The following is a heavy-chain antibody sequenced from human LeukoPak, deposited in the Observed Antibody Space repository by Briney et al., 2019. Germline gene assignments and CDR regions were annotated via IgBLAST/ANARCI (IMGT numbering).Heavy chain of an antibody. CDR1: GYTFTSYD. CDR3: ARDWSVSQGIFDP. J-gene: IGHJ5*02. CDR2: MNPNSGNT. D-gene: IGHD2-8*02. Sequence: ASVKVSCKASGYTFTSYDINWVRQATGQGLEWMGWMNPNSGNTGYAQKFQGRVTMTRNTSISTAYMELSRLRSDDTAVYYCARDWSVSQGIFDPWGQGTLVTVSS. V-gene: IGHV1-8*01.